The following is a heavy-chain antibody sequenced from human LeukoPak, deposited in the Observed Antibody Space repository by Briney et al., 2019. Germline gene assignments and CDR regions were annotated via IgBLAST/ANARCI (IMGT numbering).Heavy chain of an antibody. CDR1: GYTFTSYG. D-gene: IGHD6-19*01. J-gene: IGHJ5*02. CDR3: AREYRLGIAVWFDP. CDR2: ISAYNGNT. V-gene: IGHV1-18*01. Sequence: ASGKVSCKASGYTFTSYGISWVRQAPGQGLEWMGWISAYNGNTNYAQKLQGRVTMTTDTSTSTAYMELRSLRSDDTAVYYCAREYRLGIAVWFDPWGQGTLVTVSS.